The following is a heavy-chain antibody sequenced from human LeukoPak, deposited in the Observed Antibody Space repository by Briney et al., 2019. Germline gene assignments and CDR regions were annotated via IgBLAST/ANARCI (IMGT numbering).Heavy chain of an antibody. CDR2: INPSGGST. CDR1: GYTFTSYY. Sequence: ASVKVSCKASGYTFTSYYMHWVRQAPGQGLEWMGIINPSGGSTSYAQKFQGRVTMTRDMSTSTVYMELSSLRSEDTAVYYCVRDHHRRLYDSQARDTFDIWGQGTMVTVSS. J-gene: IGHJ3*02. D-gene: IGHD3-22*01. V-gene: IGHV1-46*01. CDR3: VRDHHRRLYDSQARDTFDI.